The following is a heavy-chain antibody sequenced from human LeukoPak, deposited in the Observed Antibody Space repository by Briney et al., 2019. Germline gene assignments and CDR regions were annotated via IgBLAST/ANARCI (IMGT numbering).Heavy chain of an antibody. CDR3: ARYGSGSYYRYYFDY. J-gene: IGHJ4*02. D-gene: IGHD3-10*01. CDR2: IYYSGST. Sequence: SETLSLTCTVSGGSISSYYWSWIRQPPGKGLEWIGYIYYSGSTNYNPSLKSRVTISVDTSKNQFSLKLSSVTAADTAVHYCARYGSGSYYRYYFDYWGQGTLVTVSP. CDR1: GGSISSYY. V-gene: IGHV4-59*01.